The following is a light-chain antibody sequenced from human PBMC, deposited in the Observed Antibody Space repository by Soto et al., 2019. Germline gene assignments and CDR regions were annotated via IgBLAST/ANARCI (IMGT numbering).Light chain of an antibody. Sequence: DIRMTQSPSTLSASIGDRVTITCRASVSVNWWLAWYQQKPGKTPKLLIYQASTLESGVPTRFSGGGSGTEFTLTISSLQPDDFATYFCQQYNANSQAFGQGTKGEIK. V-gene: IGKV1-5*03. CDR3: QQYNANSQA. CDR2: QAS. J-gene: IGKJ1*01. CDR1: VSVNWW.